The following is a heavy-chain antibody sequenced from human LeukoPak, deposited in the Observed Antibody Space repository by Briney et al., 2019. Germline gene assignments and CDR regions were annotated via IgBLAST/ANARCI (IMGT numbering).Heavy chain of an antibody. CDR2: INPKTGDT. CDR3: ARAGEASTGHYDVFHI. V-gene: IGHV1-2*02. Sequence: ASVRVSCTASGFTFSEYYIHWVRQAPGQGPEWMGWINPKTGDTDSAQKFQGRVTLTSDSSIGTASMDLSGLTSADTAMYYCARAGEASTGHYDVFHIWGQGTMVTVSS. D-gene: IGHD3-22*01. J-gene: IGHJ3*02. CDR1: GFTFSEYY.